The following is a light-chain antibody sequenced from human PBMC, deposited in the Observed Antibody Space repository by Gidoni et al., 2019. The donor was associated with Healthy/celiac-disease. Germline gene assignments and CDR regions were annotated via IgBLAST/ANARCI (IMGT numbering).Light chain of an antibody. Sequence: QSVLTQPPSASGTPGPRVTISCSGSSSNIGSNTVNWYQQLPGTAPKLLIYSNNQRPSGVPDRFSGSKSGTSASLAISGLQSEDEADYYCAAWDDSLNGPYVFGTWTKVTVL. CDR1: SSNIGSNT. J-gene: IGLJ1*01. V-gene: IGLV1-44*01. CDR3: AAWDDSLNGPYV. CDR2: SNN.